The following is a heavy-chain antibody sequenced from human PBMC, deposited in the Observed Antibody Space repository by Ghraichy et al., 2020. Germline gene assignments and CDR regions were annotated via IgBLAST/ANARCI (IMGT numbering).Heavy chain of an antibody. Sequence: GESLNISCAASGFTFSSYAMSWVRQAPGKGLEWVSAISGSGGSTYYADSVKGRFTISRDNSKNTLYLQMNSLRAEDTAVYYCATLRGYSYVAFDIWGQGTMVTVSS. CDR1: GFTFSSYA. J-gene: IGHJ3*02. V-gene: IGHV3-23*01. CDR2: ISGSGGST. D-gene: IGHD5-18*01. CDR3: ATLRGYSYVAFDI.